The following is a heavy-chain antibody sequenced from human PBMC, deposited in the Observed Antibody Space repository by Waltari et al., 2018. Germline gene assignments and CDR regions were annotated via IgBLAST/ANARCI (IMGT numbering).Heavy chain of an antibody. CDR2: INGGGTAM. V-gene: IGHV3-48*04. J-gene: IGHJ4*02. CDR3: ARLVVIPSYFDY. D-gene: IGHD2-21*01. CDR1: GALSTYS. Sequence: EVQLVESGGALVQPGESLRLSCAASGALSTYSMTWVRQTPGKGLEWISYINGGGTAMYYADSVKSRFMISRDNAQNSLHLHMSSLRAEDTAVYFCARLVVIPSYFDYWGQGILVTVSS.